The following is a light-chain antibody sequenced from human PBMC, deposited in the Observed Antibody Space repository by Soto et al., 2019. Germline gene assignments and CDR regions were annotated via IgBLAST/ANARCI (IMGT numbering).Light chain of an antibody. CDR3: SSYAGSTXV. V-gene: IGLV2-8*01. Sequence: QSVLTQPPSASGSPGQSVTISCTGTSSDVGGYNYVSWYQQHPGKAPKLMIYEVSKRPSGVPDRFSGSKSGNTASLTVSGLQAEDEADYYCSSYAGSTXVFGTGNKVTVL. CDR1: SSDVGGYNY. CDR2: EVS. J-gene: IGLJ1*01.